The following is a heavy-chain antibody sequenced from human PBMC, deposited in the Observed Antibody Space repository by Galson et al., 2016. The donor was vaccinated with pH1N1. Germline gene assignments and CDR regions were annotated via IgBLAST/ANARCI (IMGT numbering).Heavy chain of an antibody. CDR1: GGSISSGGYY. Sequence: TLSLTCTVSGGSISSGGYYWSWIRQHPGKGLEWIGYIFYSGSTYYNPSLKSRVTISVDTSKNQFSLKLSSVTAAGTAVYYCARGVSVAGTPRLDYWGQGTLVTVSS. CDR2: IFYSGST. J-gene: IGHJ4*02. V-gene: IGHV4-31*03. D-gene: IGHD6-19*01. CDR3: ARGVSVAGTPRLDY.